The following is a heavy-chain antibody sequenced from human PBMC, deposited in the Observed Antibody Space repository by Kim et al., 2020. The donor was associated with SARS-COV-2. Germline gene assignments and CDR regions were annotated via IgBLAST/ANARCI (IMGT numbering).Heavy chain of an antibody. CDR2: ISYDGSNK. J-gene: IGHJ6*02. CDR1: GFTFSSYA. V-gene: IGHV3-30*04. CDR3: ARDLNVGASELGMDV. D-gene: IGHD1-26*01. Sequence: GGSLRLSCAASGFTFSSYAMHWVRQAPGKGLEWVAVISYDGSNKYYADSVKGRFTISRDNSKNTLYLQMNSLRAEDTAVYYCARDLNVGASELGMDVWGQGTTVTVSS.